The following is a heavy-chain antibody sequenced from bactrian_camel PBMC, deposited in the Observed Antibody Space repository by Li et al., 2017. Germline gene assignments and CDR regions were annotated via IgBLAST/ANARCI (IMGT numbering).Heavy chain of an antibody. J-gene: IGHJ6*01. CDR2: IATGSGNT. CDR3: ATHSTQGFGY. V-gene: IGHV3S40*01. CDR1: GASYSSRC. Sequence: VQLVESGGGSVQAGGSLRLSCATSGASYSSRCMGWLRQAPGKEREGVARIATGSGNTYYADSVKGRFTISQDNAKNTVSLQMNSLKPEDTALYYCATHSTQGFGYWGQGTQVTVS.